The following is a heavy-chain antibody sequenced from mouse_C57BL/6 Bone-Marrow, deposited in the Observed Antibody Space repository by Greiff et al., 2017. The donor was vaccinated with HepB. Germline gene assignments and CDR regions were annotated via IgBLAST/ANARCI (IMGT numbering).Heavy chain of an antibody. CDR3: ARRGTTVVASYFDY. J-gene: IGHJ2*01. D-gene: IGHD1-1*01. CDR2: ILPGSGST. CDR1: GYTFTGYW. Sequence: QVQLKESGAELMKPGASVKLSCKATGYTFTGYWIEWVKQRPGHGLEWIGEILPGSGSTNYNEKFKGKATFTADTSSNTAYTQLSSLTTEDSAIYYCARRGTTVVASYFDYWGQGTTLTVSS. V-gene: IGHV1-9*01.